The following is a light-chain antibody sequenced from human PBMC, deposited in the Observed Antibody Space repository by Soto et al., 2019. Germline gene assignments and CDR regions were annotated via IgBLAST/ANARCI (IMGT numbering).Light chain of an antibody. CDR3: GSWDSSLSAYV. Sequence: QSVLTHPPSLSSAPGQKWTMSCSRSSSNIGRNSVFWYQELPGTAPNLVSCDDNKRPSGIPDVFSGSKSGPSATLGITGFQTGDEADYYCGSWDSSLSAYVFGTGTKV. V-gene: IGLV1-51*01. J-gene: IGLJ1*01. CDR1: SSNIGRNS. CDR2: DDN.